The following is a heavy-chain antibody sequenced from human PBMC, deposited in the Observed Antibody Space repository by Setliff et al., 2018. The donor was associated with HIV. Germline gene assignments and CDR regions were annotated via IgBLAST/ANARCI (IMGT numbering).Heavy chain of an antibody. CDR2: ISDTADKT. Sequence: GGSLRLSCAASGFSFKIYAMNWVRQAPGKGLEWVSTISDTADKTYYADSVKGRFTISRDHSKNTLFLQVNSLRAGDTAVYYCAKDGHDQDHYYHMDVWGKGTTVTVSS. J-gene: IGHJ6*03. CDR1: GFSFKIYA. V-gene: IGHV3-23*01. CDR3: AKDGHDQDHYYHMDV. D-gene: IGHD1-1*01.